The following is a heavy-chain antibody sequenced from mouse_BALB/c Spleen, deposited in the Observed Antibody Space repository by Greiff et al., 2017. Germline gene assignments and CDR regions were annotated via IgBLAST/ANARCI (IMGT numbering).Heavy chain of an antibody. D-gene: IGHD4-1*01. Sequence: VQLQQSGAELVRPGASVTLSCKASGYTFTDYEMHWVKQTPVHGLEWIGAIDPETGGTAYNQKFKGKATLTADKSSSTAYMELRSLTSEDSAVHYCTRELGGWYFDVWGAGTTVTVSS. CDR3: TRELGGWYFDV. V-gene: IGHV1-15*01. CDR1: GYTFTDYE. CDR2: IDPETGGT. J-gene: IGHJ1*01.